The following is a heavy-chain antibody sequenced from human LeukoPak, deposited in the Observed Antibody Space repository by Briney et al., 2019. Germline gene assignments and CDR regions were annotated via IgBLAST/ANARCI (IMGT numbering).Heavy chain of an antibody. CDR3: ARRYYYYMDV. V-gene: IGHV4-59*12. CDR2: IYYSGST. Sequence: TASETLSLTCTVSGGSISSYYWSWIRQPPGKGLEWIGYIYYSGSTNYNPSLKSRVTISVDTSKNQFSLRLSSVTAADTAVYYCARRYYYYMDVWGKGTTVTISS. J-gene: IGHJ6*03. CDR1: GGSISSYY.